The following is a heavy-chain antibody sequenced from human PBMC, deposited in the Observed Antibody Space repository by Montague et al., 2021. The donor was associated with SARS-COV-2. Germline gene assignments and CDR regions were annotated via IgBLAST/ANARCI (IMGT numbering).Heavy chain of an antibody. Sequence: SLRLSCAASGFTFSNACMSWVRQAPGKGLEWVGRIESKTDGGTTDYAAPVKGRFTISRADSKNTLNLQMNSLKTEDTAVYYCTTARGYYYGSGSYDSPRRTFDFWGQGTLVTVSS. D-gene: IGHD3-10*01. J-gene: IGHJ4*02. CDR3: TTARGYYYGSGSYDSPRRTFDF. CDR1: GFTFSNAC. CDR2: IESKTDGGTT. V-gene: IGHV3-15*04.